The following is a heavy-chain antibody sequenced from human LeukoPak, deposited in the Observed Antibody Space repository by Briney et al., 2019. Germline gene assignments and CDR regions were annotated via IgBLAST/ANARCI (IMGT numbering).Heavy chain of an antibody. D-gene: IGHD3-10*01. CDR3: ARPTGGNYGFDY. CDR2: INWNGGST. J-gene: IGHJ4*02. Sequence: GGSLRLSCAASGFTLDDYGMSWVRQAPGKGLEWVSGINWNGGSTGYADSVKGRFTISRDNAKDSLYLQMNSLRAEDTALYYCARPTGGNYGFDYWGQGTLVTVSS. V-gene: IGHV3-20*04. CDR1: GFTLDDYG.